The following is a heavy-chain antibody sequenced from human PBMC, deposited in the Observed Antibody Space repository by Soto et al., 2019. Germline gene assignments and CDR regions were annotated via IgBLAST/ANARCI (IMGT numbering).Heavy chain of an antibody. CDR2: IKQDGSEE. D-gene: IGHD1-26*01. Sequence: EVQLVESGGGLVQPGGSLRLSCAASGFTFTTYRMNWARQAPGKGLEWVANIKQDGSEEYYVDSVKGRFAISRDNAKNSLYLQMNSLKTEDTALYYCTRRGEGSYNVDAFDIWGQGTMVTVSS. CDR1: GFTFTTYR. CDR3: TRRGEGSYNVDAFDI. J-gene: IGHJ3*02. V-gene: IGHV3-7*03.